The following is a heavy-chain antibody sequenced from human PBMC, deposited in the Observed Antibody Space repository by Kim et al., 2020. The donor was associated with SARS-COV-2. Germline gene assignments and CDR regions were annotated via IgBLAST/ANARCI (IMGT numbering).Heavy chain of an antibody. Sequence: SETLSLTCTVSGGSISSSSYYWGWIRQPPGKGLEWIGSFYYSGSTYYNPSLKSRVTISVDTSKNQFSLKLSSVTAADTAVYYCARGTVREGAFDYWGQGTLVTVSS. CDR2: FYYSGST. J-gene: IGHJ4*02. D-gene: IGHD4-4*01. V-gene: IGHV4-39*01. CDR3: ARGTVREGAFDY. CDR1: GGSISSSSYY.